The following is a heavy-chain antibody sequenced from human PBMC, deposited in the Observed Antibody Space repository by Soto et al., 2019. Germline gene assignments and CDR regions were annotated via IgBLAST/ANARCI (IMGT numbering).Heavy chain of an antibody. V-gene: IGHV4-39*01. Sequence: QLQLHESGPGLVKPSETLSLTCTVSGGSISSSSYYWGWIRQPPGKGLEWIGSIYYSGSTYYNPSLKSRVTISVDTSKNQFSLKLSSVTAADTAVYYCASPFNLTSGWAYWGQGTLVTVSS. CDR2: IYYSGST. J-gene: IGHJ4*02. D-gene: IGHD6-19*01. CDR1: GGSISSSSYY. CDR3: ASPFNLTSGWAY.